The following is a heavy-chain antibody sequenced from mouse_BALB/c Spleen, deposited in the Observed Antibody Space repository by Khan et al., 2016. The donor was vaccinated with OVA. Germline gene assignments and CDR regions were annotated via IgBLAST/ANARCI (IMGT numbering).Heavy chain of an antibody. V-gene: IGHV9-3-1*01. CDR1: GYTFTNYG. CDR3: ARPPYFSYVMVY. J-gene: IGHJ4*01. CDR2: INTNTGEP. Sequence: QIQFVQSGPELKKPGETVKISCQASGYTFTNYGLNWVKQAPGKGLQWMGWINTNTGEPTYAVDFKGRFAFSLETSASPAYLQINNLKNEDTAKYCCARPPYFSYVMVYWGQGTSVTVSS. D-gene: IGHD2-10*01.